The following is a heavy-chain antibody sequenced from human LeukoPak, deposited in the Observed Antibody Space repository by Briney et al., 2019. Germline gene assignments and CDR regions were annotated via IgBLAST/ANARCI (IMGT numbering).Heavy chain of an antibody. Sequence: SETLSLTCAVYGGSFSGYYWSWIRQPPGKGLEWIGSIYYSGSTYYNPSLKSRVTISVDTSKNQFSLKLSSVTAADTAVYYCAREDYGSGNLYYYYMDVWGKGTTVTISS. CDR3: AREDYGSGNLYYYYMDV. J-gene: IGHJ6*03. V-gene: IGHV4-34*01. CDR1: GGSFSGYY. D-gene: IGHD3-10*01. CDR2: IYYSGST.